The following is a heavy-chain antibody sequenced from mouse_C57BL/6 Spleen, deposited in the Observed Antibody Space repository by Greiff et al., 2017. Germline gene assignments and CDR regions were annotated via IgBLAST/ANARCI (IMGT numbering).Heavy chain of an antibody. J-gene: IGHJ4*01. D-gene: IGHD1-1*01. CDR1: GYTFTSYW. CDR2: IHPNSGST. Sequence: QVQLKQPGAELVKPGASVKLSCKASGYTFTSYWMHWVKQRPGQGLEWIGMIHPNSGSTNYNEKFKSKATLTVDKSSSTAYMQLSSLTSEDSAVYYCASRSSYGYAMDYWGQGTSVTVSS. CDR3: ASRSSYGYAMDY. V-gene: IGHV1-64*01.